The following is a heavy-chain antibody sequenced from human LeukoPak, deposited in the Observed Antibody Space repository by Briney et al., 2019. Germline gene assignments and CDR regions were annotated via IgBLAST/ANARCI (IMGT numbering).Heavy chain of an antibody. CDR2: ISGSGGST. CDR1: GFTFSSYA. CDR3: AKDGGRQQWLANYFDY. Sequence: GESLRLSCAASGFTFSSYAMSWVRQAPGKGLEWVSAISGSGGSTYYADSVKGRFTISRDNSKNTLYLQMNSLRAEDTAVYYCAKDGGRQQWLANYFDYWGQGTLVTVSS. V-gene: IGHV3-23*01. J-gene: IGHJ4*02. D-gene: IGHD6-19*01.